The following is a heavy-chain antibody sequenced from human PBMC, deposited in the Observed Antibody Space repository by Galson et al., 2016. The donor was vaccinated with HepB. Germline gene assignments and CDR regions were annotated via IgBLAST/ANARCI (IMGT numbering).Heavy chain of an antibody. CDR2: INNDVSSS. CDR1: GFIINDYW. J-gene: IGHJ3*02. V-gene: IGHV3-74*01. D-gene: IGHD1-26*01. Sequence: SLRLSCAATGFIINDYWMHWVPQAPGRGLDRVSRINNDVSSSTYADYVNGRFTISRDNAKNTLYLHMNSLRSDDTTVYYCVRDMYGSYFAFDIWGQGTMGTVSS. CDR3: VRDMYGSYFAFDI.